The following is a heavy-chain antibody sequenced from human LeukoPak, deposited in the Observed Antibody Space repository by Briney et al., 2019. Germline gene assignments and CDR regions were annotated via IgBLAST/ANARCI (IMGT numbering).Heavy chain of an antibody. CDR3: ARADYSNDYGMDV. D-gene: IGHD4-11*01. CDR2: IYYSGST. V-gene: IGHV4-39*01. CDR1: GGSVSSSSYY. J-gene: IGHJ6*02. Sequence: SETLSLTCTVSGGSVSSSSYYWGWIRQPPGKGLEWIGSIYYSGSTYYNPSLKSRVTISVDTSKNQFSLKLSSVTAADTAVYYCARADYSNDYGMDVWGQGTTVTVSS.